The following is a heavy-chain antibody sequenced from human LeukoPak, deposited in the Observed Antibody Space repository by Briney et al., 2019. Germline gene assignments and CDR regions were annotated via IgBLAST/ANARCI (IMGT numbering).Heavy chain of an antibody. Sequence: SVKVSCEASGGTFSSYAISWVRQAPGQGLEWMGGIIPIFGTANYAQKFQGRVTITTDESTSTAYMELSRLRSDDTAVYYCARVLSYGYSSSWYRGYFQHWGQGTLVTVSS. J-gene: IGHJ1*01. CDR2: IIPIFGTA. V-gene: IGHV1-69*05. CDR3: ARVLSYGYSSSWYRGYFQH. D-gene: IGHD6-13*01. CDR1: GGTFSSYA.